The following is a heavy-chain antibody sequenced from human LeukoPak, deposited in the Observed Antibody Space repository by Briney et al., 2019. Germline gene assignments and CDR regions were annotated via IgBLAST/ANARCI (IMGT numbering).Heavy chain of an antibody. CDR2: IDYSGRT. V-gene: IGHV4-59*08. CDR3: ARHLWRGGTTDSFDI. CDR1: GGSISRDY. J-gene: IGHJ3*02. Sequence: TSETLSLTCTVSGGSISRDYWNWIRQPPGKGLEWIGDIDYSGRTNYNPSLKSRVTISVDTSKNQFSLKLSPVTAADTAVYYCARHLWRGGTTDSFDIWGQGTMVSVSS. D-gene: IGHD3-10*01.